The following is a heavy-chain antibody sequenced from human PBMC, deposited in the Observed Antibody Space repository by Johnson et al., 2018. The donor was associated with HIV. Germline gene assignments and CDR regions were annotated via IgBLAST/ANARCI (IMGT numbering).Heavy chain of an antibody. Sequence: VQLVESGGGLVQPGGSLRLSCAASGFTFSIYAMSWVRQAPGKGLEWVSAISGSGGNTYYADSVKGRFTISRDNSKNALYLQMNSLRTEDMAMYYCAKTIFGVVSDALDIWGQGTMVTVSS. CDR1: GFTFSIYA. J-gene: IGHJ3*02. CDR3: AKTIFGVVSDALDI. V-gene: IGHV3-23*04. CDR2: ISGSGGNT. D-gene: IGHD3-3*01.